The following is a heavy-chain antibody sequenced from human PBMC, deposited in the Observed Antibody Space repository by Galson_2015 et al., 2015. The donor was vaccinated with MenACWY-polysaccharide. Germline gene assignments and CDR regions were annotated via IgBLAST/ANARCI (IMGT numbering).Heavy chain of an antibody. D-gene: IGHD1-26*01. CDR2: IKYDGSVK. Sequence: SLRLSCAASGFMFSNSWMAWVRQAPGKGLEWVGNIKYDGSVKYYVDSVKGRFTISRDDAENSVYLQMNSLRAEDTAVYYCARDPEWGANDYSGQGTLVTVSS. J-gene: IGHJ4*02. CDR3: ARDPEWGANDY. V-gene: IGHV3-7*01. CDR1: GFMFSNSW.